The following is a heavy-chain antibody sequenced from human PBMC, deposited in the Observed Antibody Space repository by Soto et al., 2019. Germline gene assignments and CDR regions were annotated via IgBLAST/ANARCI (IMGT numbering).Heavy chain of an antibody. D-gene: IGHD5-12*01. CDR1: GGSISRGGYY. Sequence: QEQLQESGPELVKPSQTLSLTCTVSGGSISRGGYYWSWIRQHPGKGLEWIGYIYYSGGTYYNPSLKSRVTISVDTSENQFSLRLSSVTAADTAVYYCARKDSGYADYMDVWGKGTTVNVSS. J-gene: IGHJ6*03. CDR2: IYYSGGT. CDR3: ARKDSGYADYMDV. V-gene: IGHV4-31*03.